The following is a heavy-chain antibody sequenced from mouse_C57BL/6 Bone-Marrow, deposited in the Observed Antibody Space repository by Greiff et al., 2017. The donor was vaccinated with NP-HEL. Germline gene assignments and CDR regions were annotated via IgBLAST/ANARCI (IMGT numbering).Heavy chain of an antibody. CDR1: GYTFTSYW. CDR2: INPSNGGT. D-gene: IGHD1-1*01. Sequence: QVQLQQSGTELVKPGASVKLSCKASGYTFTSYWMHWVKQRPGQGLEWIGNINPSNGGTNYNEKFKSKATLTVDKSSSTAYMQLSSLTSEDSAVYYCARELDYYALRAWFAYWGQGTLVTVSA. V-gene: IGHV1-53*01. J-gene: IGHJ3*01. CDR3: ARELDYYALRAWFAY.